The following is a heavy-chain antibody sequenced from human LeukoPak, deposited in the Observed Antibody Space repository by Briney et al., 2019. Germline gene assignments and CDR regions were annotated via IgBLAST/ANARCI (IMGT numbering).Heavy chain of an antibody. Sequence: GGSLRLSCAASGFTFSSYEMNWARQAPGKGLEWVSYISSSGSTIYYADSVKGRFTISRDNAKNSLYLQMNSLRAEDTAVYYCARAHPSGWFYFDYWGQGTLVTVSS. CDR2: ISSSGSTI. D-gene: IGHD6-19*01. CDR3: ARAHPSGWFYFDY. CDR1: GFTFSSYE. V-gene: IGHV3-48*03. J-gene: IGHJ4*02.